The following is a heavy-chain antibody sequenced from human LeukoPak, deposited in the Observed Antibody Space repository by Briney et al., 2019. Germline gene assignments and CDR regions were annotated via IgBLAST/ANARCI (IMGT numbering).Heavy chain of an antibody. CDR1: GYSFTTYG. CDR3: ARDRDYVFWSGLLGYYMDV. Sequence: APVKVSCQASGYSFTTYGITWVRQAPGQGLEWMGWISGKNGNTKYAQKFQGRVTMTTDTSTSTAYLEVKSLTSDDTAVYYCARDRDYVFWSGLLGYYMDVWGKGTTVTVSS. CDR2: ISGKNGNT. D-gene: IGHD3-3*01. V-gene: IGHV1-18*01. J-gene: IGHJ6*03.